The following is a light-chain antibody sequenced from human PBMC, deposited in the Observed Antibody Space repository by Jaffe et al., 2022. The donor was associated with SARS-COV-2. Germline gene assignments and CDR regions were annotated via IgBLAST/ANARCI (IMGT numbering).Light chain of an antibody. CDR3: QEYGGSRT. CDR1: QSFSGSY. J-gene: IGKJ1*01. CDR2: GAS. V-gene: IGKV3-20*01. Sequence: LLTQSPGTLSLSPGERATLSCRATQSFSGSYLAWYQQKPGQAPRLLIYGASSRATGIPDRFSGSGSGTDFTLTINRLEPEDFAVYYCQEYGGSRTFGQGTRVEIK.